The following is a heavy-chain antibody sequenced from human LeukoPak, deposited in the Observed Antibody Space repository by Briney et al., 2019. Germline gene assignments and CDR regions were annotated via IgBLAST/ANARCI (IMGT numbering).Heavy chain of an antibody. J-gene: IGHJ4*02. CDR3: ARMLLDIVVVPAAMISPYFDY. Sequence: SETLSLTCAVYGGSFSGYYWSWIRQPPGKGLEWIGEINHSGSTNYNPSLKSRVTISVYTSKNQISLKLSSVTAADTAVYYCARMLLDIVVVPAAMISPYFDYWGQGTLVTVSS. CDR2: INHSGST. D-gene: IGHD2-2*03. CDR1: GGSFSGYY. V-gene: IGHV4-34*01.